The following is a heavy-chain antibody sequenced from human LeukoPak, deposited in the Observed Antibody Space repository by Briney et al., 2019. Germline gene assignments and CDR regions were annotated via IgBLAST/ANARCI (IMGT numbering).Heavy chain of an antibody. Sequence: WASVKVSCKASGYTFTGYYMHWVRQAPGQGLEWMGRINPNSGGTNYAQKFQGRVTMTRDTSISTAYMELSRLRSDDTAVYYCARAYYYDLLNWFDPWGQGTLVTVSS. CDR2: INPNSGGT. CDR3: ARAYYYDLLNWFDP. J-gene: IGHJ5*02. D-gene: IGHD3-22*01. CDR1: GYTFTGYY. V-gene: IGHV1-2*06.